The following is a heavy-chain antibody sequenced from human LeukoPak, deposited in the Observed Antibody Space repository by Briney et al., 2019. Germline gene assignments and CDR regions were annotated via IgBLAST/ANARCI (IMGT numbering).Heavy chain of an antibody. J-gene: IGHJ1*01. Sequence: SVKVSCKASGGTFSSYAISWVRPAPGQGLAWMGGIIPIFGTANYAQKCQGRVTITTDESTSTAYMELSSLRSEDTAVYYCASSYGDLKYFQHWGQGTLVTVSS. V-gene: IGHV1-69*05. CDR3: ASSYGDLKYFQH. D-gene: IGHD4-17*01. CDR2: IIPIFGTA. CDR1: GGTFSSYA.